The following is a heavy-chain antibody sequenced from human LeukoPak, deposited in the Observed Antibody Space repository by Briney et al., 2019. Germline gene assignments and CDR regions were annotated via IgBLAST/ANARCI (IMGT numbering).Heavy chain of an antibody. J-gene: IGHJ4*02. CDR1: GFTFTTYG. V-gene: IGHV3-30*18. Sequence: RRSLRLSCAASGFTFTTYGMHWVRQAPGKGLEWVALISFHGSEKYYAESVKGRFTISRDNSKNTLYLQMNSVRVEDTAVYFSAKDVKMFRGPMIMRHFDYWGQGTLVTVSS. CDR3: AKDVKMFRGPMIMRHFDY. CDR2: ISFHGSEK. D-gene: IGHD3-10*01.